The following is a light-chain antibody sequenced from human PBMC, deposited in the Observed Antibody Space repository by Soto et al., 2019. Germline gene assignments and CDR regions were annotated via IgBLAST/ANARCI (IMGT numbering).Light chain of an antibody. CDR3: QHSYSTPYT. Sequence: DIQMTQSPSSLSASVGDRVTITCRASQSISNYLNWYQQKPAKAPTLLMYAASSLQSGAPSRFSDSVSGTDFTLTISSLQPEDFATYYCQHSYSTPYTFGQGTKLEIK. V-gene: IGKV1-39*01. J-gene: IGKJ2*01. CDR1: QSISNY. CDR2: AAS.